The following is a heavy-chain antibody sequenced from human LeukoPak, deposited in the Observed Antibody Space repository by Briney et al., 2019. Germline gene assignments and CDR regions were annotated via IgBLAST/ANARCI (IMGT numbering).Heavy chain of an antibody. D-gene: IGHD2-2*01. CDR2: ISYDGSNK. CDR1: GLTFSSYG. CDR3: AKSSTSSWMVRDY. J-gene: IGHJ4*02. Sequence: GGSLRLSCAVSGLTFSSYGMHWVRQAPGKGLEWVAVISYDGSNKYYADSVKGRFTISRDNFKSTLYQQMNSLRAEDTAVYYCAKSSTSSWMVRDYWGQGTLVTVSS. V-gene: IGHV3-30*18.